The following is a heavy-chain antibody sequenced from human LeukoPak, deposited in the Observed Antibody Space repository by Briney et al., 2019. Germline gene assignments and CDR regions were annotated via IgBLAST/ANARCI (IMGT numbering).Heavy chain of an antibody. Sequence: GGSLRLSCAASGFTLSNYRMNWVRPAPGKGLEWVSSISSSSSYIYYADSVKGRFTISRDNVKNSLYLQMNSLTAQDTAVYYCAKGNVAGRQRAPPKEWFDPWGQGTLVTVSS. CDR1: GFTLSNYR. V-gene: IGHV3-21*01. CDR3: AKGNVAGRQRAPPKEWFDP. CDR2: ISSSSSYI. D-gene: IGHD6-6*01. J-gene: IGHJ5*02.